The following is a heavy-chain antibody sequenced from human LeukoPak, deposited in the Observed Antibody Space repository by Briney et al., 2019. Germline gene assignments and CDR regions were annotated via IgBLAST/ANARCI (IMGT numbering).Heavy chain of an antibody. CDR3: ARGTRYSETDY. V-gene: IGHV1-8*01. J-gene: IGHJ4*02. CDR1: GYTFTSYD. CDR2: MNPNSGNT. D-gene: IGHD5-12*01. Sequence: GASVKVSCKASGYTFTSYDINWMRQATGQGLEWMGWMNPNSGNTGYAQKFQGRVTTTRNTSISTAYMELSSLRSEDTAVYYCARGTRYSETDYWGQGTLVTVSS.